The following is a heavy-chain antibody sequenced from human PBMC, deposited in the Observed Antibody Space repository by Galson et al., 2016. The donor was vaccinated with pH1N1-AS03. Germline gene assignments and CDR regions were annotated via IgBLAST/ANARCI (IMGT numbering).Heavy chain of an antibody. Sequence: CKASGYTFTRYYMHWVRQAPGQGLEWMGVIDPSGGGTTYAQKFHGRVTMTRDTSTTTAHMELSSLRSEDTAMYYCVAYGSGTQAYFDYWGQGTLVTVSS. J-gene: IGHJ4*02. CDR3: VAYGSGTQAYFDY. CDR1: GYTFTRYY. V-gene: IGHV1-46*01. CDR2: IDPSGGGT. D-gene: IGHD3-10*01.